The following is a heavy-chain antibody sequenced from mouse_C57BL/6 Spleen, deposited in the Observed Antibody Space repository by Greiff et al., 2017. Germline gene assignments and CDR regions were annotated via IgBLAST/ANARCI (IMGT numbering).Heavy chain of an antibody. CDR3: ARGYYGSQAWFAY. CDR1: GFTFSDYG. V-gene: IGHV5-17*01. Sequence: VQLKESGGGLVKPGGSLKLSCAASGFTFSDYGMHWVRQAPEKGLEWVAYISSGSSTIYYADTVKGRFTISRDNAKNTLFLQMTSLRSEDTAMYYCARGYYGSQAWFAYWGQGTLVTVSA. CDR2: ISSGSSTI. D-gene: IGHD1-1*01. J-gene: IGHJ3*01.